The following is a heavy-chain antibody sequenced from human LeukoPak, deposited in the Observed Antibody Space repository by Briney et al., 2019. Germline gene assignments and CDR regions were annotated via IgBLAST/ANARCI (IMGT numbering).Heavy chain of an antibody. Sequence: GRSLRLSCAASGFTFSSYGMHWVRQAPGKGLEWVAVISYDGSNKYYADSVKGRFTISRDNSKNTLYLQMNSLRAEDTAVYYCARGRSAVAGGFDYWGQGTLVTVSS. D-gene: IGHD6-19*01. CDR3: ARGRSAVAGGFDY. CDR2: ISYDGSNK. V-gene: IGHV3-30*03. CDR1: GFTFSSYG. J-gene: IGHJ4*02.